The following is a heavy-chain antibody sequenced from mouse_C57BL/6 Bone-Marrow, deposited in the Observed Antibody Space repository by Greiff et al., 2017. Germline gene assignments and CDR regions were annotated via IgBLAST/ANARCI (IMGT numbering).Heavy chain of an antibody. V-gene: IGHV1-81*01. J-gene: IGHJ3*01. Sequence: QVQLKESGAELARPGASVKLSCKASGYTFTSYGISWVKQRTGQGLEWIGEIYPRSGNTYYNEKFKGKATLTADKSSSTAYMELRSLTSEDSAVYFCADSIYYYGFAYWGQGTLVTVSA. CDR1: GYTFTSYG. CDR3: ADSIYYYGFAY. CDR2: IYPRSGNT. D-gene: IGHD1-1*01.